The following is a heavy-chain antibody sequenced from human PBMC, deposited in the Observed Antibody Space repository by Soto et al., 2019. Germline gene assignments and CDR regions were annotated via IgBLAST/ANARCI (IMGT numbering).Heavy chain of an antibody. CDR1: GGSISSGGYY. Sequence: PSETLSLTCTVSGGSISSGGYYWSWIRQHPGKGLEWIGYIYYSGSTYYNPSLKSRVTISVDTSKNQFSLKLSSVTAADTAVYYCAREDRRDGYGYYFDYWGQGTLVTVSS. D-gene: IGHD5-18*01. CDR3: AREDRRDGYGYYFDY. CDR2: IYYSGST. J-gene: IGHJ4*02. V-gene: IGHV4-31*03.